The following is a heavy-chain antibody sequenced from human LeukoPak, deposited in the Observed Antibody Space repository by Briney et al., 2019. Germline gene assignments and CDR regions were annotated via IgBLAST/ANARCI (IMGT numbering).Heavy chain of an antibody. CDR3: ARSAQTATTFPLDY. V-gene: IGHV4-31*03. CDR2: IYYSGST. D-gene: IGHD4-17*01. Sequence: SETLSLTCTVSGGSVSSGGYYWSWIRQPPGQGLEWIGYIYYSGSTYYNPSLQSRVNISVDTSKNQFSLKLSSVTAADTAVYYCARSAQTATTFPLDYWGQGTLVTVSS. J-gene: IGHJ4*02. CDR1: GGSVSSGGYY.